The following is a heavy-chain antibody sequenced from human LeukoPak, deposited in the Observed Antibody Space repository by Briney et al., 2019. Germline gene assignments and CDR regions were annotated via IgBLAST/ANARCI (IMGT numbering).Heavy chain of an antibody. V-gene: IGHV5-51*01. Sequence: GESLKISCKGSGYRFTTYWIAWVRQMPGKGLEWMGVIYPGDSDTRYSPSFQGQVSISADKSINTAYLQWRSLKASDTAMCYCASVSDIVVVTATPWAFDIWGQGTLVTVSS. J-gene: IGHJ3*02. D-gene: IGHD2-21*02. CDR1: GYRFTTYW. CDR3: ASVSDIVVVTATPWAFDI. CDR2: IYPGDSDT.